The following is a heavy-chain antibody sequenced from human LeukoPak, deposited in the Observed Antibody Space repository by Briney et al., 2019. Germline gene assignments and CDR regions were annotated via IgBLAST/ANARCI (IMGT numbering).Heavy chain of an antibody. Sequence: GSLSLSCAASGFPFSSYGMRWVRQAPGKGLQWVSAISGSGGTTYYADSVKGRFTISRDNSKNTLYLRMNSLRAEDTAVYYCAKTQLGIGAFDIWGQGTMVTVSS. CDR1: GFPFSSYG. J-gene: IGHJ3*02. CDR3: AKTQLGIGAFDI. V-gene: IGHV3-23*01. D-gene: IGHD7-27*01. CDR2: ISGSGGTT.